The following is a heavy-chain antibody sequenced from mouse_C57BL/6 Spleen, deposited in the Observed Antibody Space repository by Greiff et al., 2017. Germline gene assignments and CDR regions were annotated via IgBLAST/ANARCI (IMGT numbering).Heavy chain of an antibody. CDR3: ARFYYGSSPSYAMDY. Sequence: QVQLQQPGAELVRPGASVKVSCKASGYAFTSYWIEWVKQRPGRGLGWIGGLDPDSGGTKYNEKFKSKATLTVDKPSSTAYMQLSSLTSEDSAVYYCARFYYGSSPSYAMDYWGQGASVTVSS. CDR2: LDPDSGGT. V-gene: IGHV1-72*01. CDR1: GYAFTSYW. D-gene: IGHD1-1*01. J-gene: IGHJ4*01.